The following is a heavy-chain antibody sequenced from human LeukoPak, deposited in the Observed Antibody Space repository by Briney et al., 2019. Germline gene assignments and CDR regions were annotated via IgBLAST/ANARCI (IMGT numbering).Heavy chain of an antibody. V-gene: IGHV3-23*01. D-gene: IGHD3-3*01. CDR1: GFTFSSYA. CDR2: ISGSGGST. J-gene: IGHJ4*02. Sequence: GGSLRLSCAASGFTFSSYAMSWVRQAPGKGLEWVSAISGSGGSTYYADSVKGRFTISRDNSKNTLYLQMNSLRAEDTAVYYCAKDLSDFWSGYYPLYYFDYWGQGTLVTVSS. CDR3: AKDLSDFWSGYYPLYYFDY.